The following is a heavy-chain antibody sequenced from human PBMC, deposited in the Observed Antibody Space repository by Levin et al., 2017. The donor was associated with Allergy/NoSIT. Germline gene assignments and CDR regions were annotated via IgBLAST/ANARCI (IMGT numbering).Heavy chain of an antibody. Sequence: SETLSLTCTVSGGSISTSSYYWGWIRQPPGKGLEWIGNIYHSGSTYYTPSLRSRVTISVDTSKNQFSLRVNSVTAADTAVYYCARDEMVHEIQYYYGMDVWGQRTTVTVSS. CDR1: GGSISTSSYY. J-gene: IGHJ6*02. CDR3: ARDEMVHEIQYYYGMDV. D-gene: IGHD2-8*01. V-gene: IGHV4-39*07. CDR2: IYHSGST.